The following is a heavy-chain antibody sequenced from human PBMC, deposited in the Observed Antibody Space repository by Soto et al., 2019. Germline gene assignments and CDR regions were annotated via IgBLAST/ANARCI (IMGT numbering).Heavy chain of an antibody. CDR1: GFTFSSYA. V-gene: IGHV3-23*01. J-gene: IGHJ4*02. CDR2: ISGSGGST. CDR3: AKVPPYSSSSGIPTPYYYFDY. D-gene: IGHD6-6*01. Sequence: GGSLRLSCAASGFTFSSYAMSWVRQAPGKGLEWVSAISGSGGSTYYADSVKGRFTISRDNSKNTLYLQMNSLRAEDTAVYYCAKVPPYSSSSGIPTPYYYFDYWGQGTLVTVSS.